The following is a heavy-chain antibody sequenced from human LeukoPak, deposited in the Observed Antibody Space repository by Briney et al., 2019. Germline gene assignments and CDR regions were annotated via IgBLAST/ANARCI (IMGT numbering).Heavy chain of an antibody. J-gene: IGHJ4*02. CDR1: GDSISTYY. CDR3: AKNRNLYYFDH. D-gene: IGHD1-14*01. CDR2: VYYSGTT. V-gene: IGHV4-59*01. Sequence: SETLSLTCTVSGDSISTYYWSWIRQPPGKGLEWIGYVYYSGTTNYNPSLKSRVTISVDTSKNQCSLKLSSVTAADTAVFYCAKNRNLYYFDHWGQGTLVTVSS.